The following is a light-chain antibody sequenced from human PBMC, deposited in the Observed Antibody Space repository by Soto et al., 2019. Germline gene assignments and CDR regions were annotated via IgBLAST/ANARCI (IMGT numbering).Light chain of an antibody. V-gene: IGKV1-17*01. Sequence: DIQMTQSPSSLSAPVGDRVTITCRASQGIRNELGWYQQKPGRAPKRLIYGVSNLQSGVPSRFSGSASGTEFTLTISSLQPEDSATYYCLQHNTYPWTFGQGTKVEVK. CDR1: QGIRNE. CDR3: LQHNTYPWT. J-gene: IGKJ1*01. CDR2: GVS.